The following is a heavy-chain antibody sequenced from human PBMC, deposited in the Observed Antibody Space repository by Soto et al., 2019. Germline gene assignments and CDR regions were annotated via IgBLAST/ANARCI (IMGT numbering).Heavy chain of an antibody. CDR3: ARTTRDGGWFDP. J-gene: IGHJ5*02. Sequence: QVQLQESGPGLVKPSESLSLTCTVSGGSISSYYWSWIRQPAGKGLEWIGRIYTSGSTNYNPSLRSRITMSVDTSKNQFSLKLSSVTAADTAVYYCARTTRDGGWFDPWGQGTLVTVSS. CDR1: GGSISSYY. V-gene: IGHV4-4*07. CDR2: IYTSGST. D-gene: IGHD1-1*01.